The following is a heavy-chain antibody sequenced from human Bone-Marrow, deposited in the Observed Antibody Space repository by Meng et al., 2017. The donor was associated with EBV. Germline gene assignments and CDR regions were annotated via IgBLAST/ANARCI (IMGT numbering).Heavy chain of an antibody. D-gene: IGHD3-16*02. CDR1: GGTFSSYS. J-gene: IGHJ5*02. Sequence: EVHLVESGGGLVKPGGSRRPSCAASGGTFSSYSMNWVRQAPGKGLEWVSSISSSSYIYYAASVKGRFTISRDNAKNSLYLQMNSLRAEDTAVYYCARAASYDYIWGSYRSFDWFDPWGQETLVTVAS. CDR3: ARAASYDYIWGSYRSFDWFDP. CDR2: ISSSSYI. V-gene: IGHV3-21*01.